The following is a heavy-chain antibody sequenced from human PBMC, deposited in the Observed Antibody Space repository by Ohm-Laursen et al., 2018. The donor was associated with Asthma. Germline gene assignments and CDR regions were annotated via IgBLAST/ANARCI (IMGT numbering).Heavy chain of an antibody. Sequence: SLRLSCAASGYAFSRYSIHWVRQIPGKGLEWVASISTASSFIYYADSVRGRFTTSRDNARNSLYLQMNSLRDEDTAVYYCARGSFDEYGDYPCDSWGQGTLVTVSS. CDR3: ARGSFDEYGDYPCDS. V-gene: IGHV3-21*01. J-gene: IGHJ4*02. CDR1: GYAFSRYS. CDR2: ISTASSFI. D-gene: IGHD4-17*01.